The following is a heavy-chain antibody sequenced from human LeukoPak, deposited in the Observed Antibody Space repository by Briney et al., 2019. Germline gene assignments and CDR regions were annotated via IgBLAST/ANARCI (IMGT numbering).Heavy chain of an antibody. CDR3: ARHRSQMVPDY. J-gene: IGHJ4*02. CDR1: GYIFTRYW. V-gene: IGHV5-51*01. D-gene: IGHD3-10*01. Sequence: GGSLRLSCMGSGYIFTRYWIGWVRQMPGKGREWVGIIYPGDSDTIYTPSFQGQVTISADKSISTAYLQWSSLKASDTAMYYCARHRSQMVPDYWGQGTLVTVSS. CDR2: IYPGDSDT.